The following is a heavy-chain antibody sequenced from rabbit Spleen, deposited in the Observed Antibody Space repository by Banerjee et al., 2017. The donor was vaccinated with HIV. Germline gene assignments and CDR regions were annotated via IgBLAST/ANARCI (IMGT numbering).Heavy chain of an antibody. Sequence: QEQLMESGGGLVQPGGSLKLSCKASGFDFSRTGVSWVRQAPGKGLEWIGYIDLLFGTTYYANWVNGQFTISKASSTTVTLQMTSLTAADTATYFCWRLDGSTGYAIDLWGQGTLVTVS. CDR3: WRLDGSTGYAIDL. J-gene: IGHJ3*01. CDR2: IDLLFGTT. D-gene: IGHD1-1*01. CDR1: GFDFSRTG. V-gene: IGHV1S39*01.